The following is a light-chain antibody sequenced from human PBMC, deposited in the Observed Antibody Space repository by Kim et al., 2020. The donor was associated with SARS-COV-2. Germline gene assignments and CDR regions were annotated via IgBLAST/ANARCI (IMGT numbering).Light chain of an antibody. V-gene: IGKV3-20*01. CDR3: HQYDNLPLT. J-gene: IGKJ4*01. Sequence: YAGERATLSCRASQSVSSSYLAWYQQKPGQDPRLLIYDASNRASGIPDRFSGSGSGTDFTLTISRLEPEDFAVYYCHQYDNLPLTFGGGTKVDIK. CDR1: QSVSSSY. CDR2: DAS.